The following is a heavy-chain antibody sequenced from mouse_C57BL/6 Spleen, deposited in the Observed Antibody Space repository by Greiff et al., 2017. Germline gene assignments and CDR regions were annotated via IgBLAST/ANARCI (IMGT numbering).Heavy chain of an antibody. V-gene: IGHV3-6*01. CDR3: ARDLYDGYLAWFAY. CDR2: ISYDGSN. D-gene: IGHD2-3*01. J-gene: IGHJ3*01. CDR1: GYSITSGYY. Sequence: ESGPGLVKPSQSLSLTCSVTGYSITSGYYWNWIRQFPGNKLEWMGYISYDGSNNYNPSLKNRISITRDTSKNQFFLKLNSVTTEDTATYYCARDLYDGYLAWFAYWGQGTLVTVSA.